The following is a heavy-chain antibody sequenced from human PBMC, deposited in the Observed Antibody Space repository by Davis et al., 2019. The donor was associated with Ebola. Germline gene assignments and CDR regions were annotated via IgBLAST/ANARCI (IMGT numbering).Heavy chain of an antibody. V-gene: IGHV4-4*07. Sequence: SETLSLTCSVSGGSFSSYYWTWIRQPAGKELEWIGRIHTSGSINYNPSLETRVTMSIDTSNNQFSLRLTSVRAADTAVYYCARETYDSSVYYYAFSFDYWGQGTLVTVSS. D-gene: IGHD3-22*01. CDR1: GGSFSSYY. CDR3: ARETYDSSVYYYAFSFDY. CDR2: IHTSGSI. J-gene: IGHJ4*02.